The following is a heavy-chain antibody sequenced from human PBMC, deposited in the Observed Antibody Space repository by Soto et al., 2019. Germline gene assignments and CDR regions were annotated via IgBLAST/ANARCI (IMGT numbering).Heavy chain of an antibody. V-gene: IGHV3-30*18. Sequence: GGSLRLSCAASGFTFSSYGMHWVRQAPGKGLEWVAVISYDGSNKYYADSVKGRFTISRDNSKNTLYLQMNSLRAEDTAVYYCAKDREIQYYGYMDVWGKGTTVTVSS. J-gene: IGHJ6*03. CDR2: ISYDGSNK. CDR3: AKDREIQYYGYMDV. D-gene: IGHD3-16*01. CDR1: GFTFSSYG.